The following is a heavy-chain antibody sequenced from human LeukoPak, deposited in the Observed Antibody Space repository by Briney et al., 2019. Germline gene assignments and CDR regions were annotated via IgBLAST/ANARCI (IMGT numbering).Heavy chain of an antibody. CDR1: GGSISRGSYY. CDR3: ARQTFGVLYFDS. J-gene: IGHJ4*02. Sequence: PSETLSLTCIVSGGSISRGSYYWNWIRQPAGKGLEWMGRSHNSGSTNYNPSLKSRVTISVDTSKNQFSLNLSSVTAADTAVYYRARQTFGVLYFDSWGPGTLVIVSS. V-gene: IGHV4-61*02. CDR2: SHNSGST. D-gene: IGHD3-10*01.